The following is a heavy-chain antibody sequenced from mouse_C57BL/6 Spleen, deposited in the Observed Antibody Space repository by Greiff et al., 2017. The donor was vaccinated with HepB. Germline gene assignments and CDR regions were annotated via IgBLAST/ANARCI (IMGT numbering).Heavy chain of an antibody. CDR1: GYTFTSYW. CDR2: IHPSDSDT. Sequence: QVQLQQSGAELVKPGASVKVSCKASGYTFTSYWMHWVKQRPGQGLEWIGRIHPSDSDTNSNQKFKGKATLTVDKSSSTAYMQISSLTSEDSAVYYCAIDGSSYGAMDYWGQGTSVTVSS. J-gene: IGHJ4*01. V-gene: IGHV1-74*01. D-gene: IGHD1-1*01. CDR3: AIDGSSYGAMDY.